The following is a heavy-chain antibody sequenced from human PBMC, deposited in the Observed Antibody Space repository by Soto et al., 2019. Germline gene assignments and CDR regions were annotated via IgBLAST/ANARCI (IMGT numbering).Heavy chain of an antibody. CDR2: INHSGTT. V-gene: IGHV4-34*10. J-gene: IGHJ4*02. CDR3: ATKTVPGTILDY. Sequence: SETLSLTCAVYGGSFSGYYWTWIRQPPGTGLEWIGEINHSGTTYYADSVKGRFTISRDNSKNTLYLQMNSLRAEDTAVYYCATKTVPGTILDYWGQGTLVTVPQ. D-gene: IGHD6-19*01. CDR1: GGSFSGYY.